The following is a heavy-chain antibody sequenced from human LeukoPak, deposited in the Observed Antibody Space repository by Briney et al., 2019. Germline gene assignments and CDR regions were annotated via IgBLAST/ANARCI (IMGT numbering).Heavy chain of an antibody. J-gene: IGHJ3*02. V-gene: IGHV3-30*02. CDR3: ARDTLEYSNSPDALDI. CDR2: IRYDGSNK. D-gene: IGHD4-23*01. CDR1: GFTFSSYG. Sequence: PGGSLRLSCAASGFTFSSYGMYWVRQAPGKGLEWVAFIRYDGSNKYYADSVKGRFTISRDNAKNSLYLQMNSLRAEGTAIYYCARDTLEYSNSPDALDIWGQGTMVTVSS.